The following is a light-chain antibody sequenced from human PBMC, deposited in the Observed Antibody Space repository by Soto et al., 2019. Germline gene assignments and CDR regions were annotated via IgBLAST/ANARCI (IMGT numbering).Light chain of an antibody. V-gene: IGLV2-14*01. CDR1: SSDVGGYNY. CDR3: SSYTSSSTLNWV. Sequence: QSALTQPASVSGSPGQSITISCTGTSSDVGGYNYVSWYQQHPGKAPKLMIYDVSNRPSGVSNRFSGSKSGNTASLTISGLQAEDEADYYCSSYTSSSTLNWVFGGETKLTVL. CDR2: DVS. J-gene: IGLJ3*02.